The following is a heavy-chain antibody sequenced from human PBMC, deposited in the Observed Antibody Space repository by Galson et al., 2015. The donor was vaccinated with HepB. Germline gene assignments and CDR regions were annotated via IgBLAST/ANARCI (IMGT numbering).Heavy chain of an antibody. CDR2: IRGSGGGT. CDR1: GSTFSRHA. D-gene: IGHD2-2*01. Sequence: FLRLSCAASGSTFSRHAMSWVRPAPGKGLEWVSAIRGSGGGTYYADSVKGRFTISRDNSKNTLYLQMNSLSAEDTAGYSCAKDVGSIWNYYGVDVWGQGTTLTVSS. J-gene: IGHJ6*02. V-gene: IGHV3-23*01. CDR3: AKDVGSIWNYYGVDV.